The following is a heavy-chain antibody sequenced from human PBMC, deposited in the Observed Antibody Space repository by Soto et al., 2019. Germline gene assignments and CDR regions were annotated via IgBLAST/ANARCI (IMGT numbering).Heavy chain of an antibody. CDR3: AREFRYYDSSGYPSYYYYGMDV. V-gene: IGHV1-69*01. J-gene: IGHJ6*02. CDR2: ITPIFGTA. D-gene: IGHD3-22*01. Sequence: QVQLVQSGAEVKKPGSSVKVSCKASGGTFSSYAISWVRQAPGQGLEWMGGITPIFGTANYAQKFQGRVTITADESTSTAYMELSSLRSEDTAVYYCAREFRYYDSSGYPSYYYYGMDVWGQGTTVTVSS. CDR1: GGTFSSYA.